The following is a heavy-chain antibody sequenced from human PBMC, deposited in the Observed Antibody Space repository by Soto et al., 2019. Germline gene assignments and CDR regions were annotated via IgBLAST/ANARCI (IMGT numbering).Heavy chain of an antibody. D-gene: IGHD2-21*02. Sequence: GGSLRLSCAASGFNFSNHWMHWVRQRPGEGLVWVSRITSDGKSKAYAESVKGRFAISRDNAKNTLYLQMNGLTAEDTAVYYCARESGDWPLNWFDPWGLGTLVTVSS. J-gene: IGHJ5*02. CDR3: ARESGDWPLNWFDP. CDR1: GFNFSNHW. CDR2: ITSDGKSK. V-gene: IGHV3-74*01.